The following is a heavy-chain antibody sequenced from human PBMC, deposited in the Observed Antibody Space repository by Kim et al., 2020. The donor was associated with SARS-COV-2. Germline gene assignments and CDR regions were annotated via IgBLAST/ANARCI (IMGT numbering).Heavy chain of an antibody. D-gene: IGHD5-18*01. CDR2: ISWDGGST. J-gene: IGHJ4*02. CDR1: GFTFDDYT. Sequence: GGSLRLSCAASGFTFDDYTMHWVRQAPGKGLEWVSLISWDGGSTYYADSVKVRFTISRDNSKNSLYLQMNSPRTEDTALYYCSKGRGYSYGYYFDYCGQG. CDR3: SKGRGYSYGYYFDY. V-gene: IGHV3-43*01.